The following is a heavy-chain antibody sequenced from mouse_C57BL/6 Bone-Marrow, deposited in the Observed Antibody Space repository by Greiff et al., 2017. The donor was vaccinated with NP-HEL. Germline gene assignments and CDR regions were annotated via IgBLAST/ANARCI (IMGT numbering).Heavy chain of an antibody. D-gene: IGHD1-1*01. V-gene: IGHV1-82*01. CDR2: IYPGDGDT. Sequence: QVQLKESGPELVKPGASVKISCKASGYAFSSSWMNWVKQSPGKGLEWIGRIYPGDGDTNYNGKFKGKATLTADKSSSTAYMQLSSLTSEDAAVYFCASSYYYGSRYLAYWGQGTLVTVSA. CDR1: GYAFSSSW. J-gene: IGHJ3*01. CDR3: ASSYYYGSRYLAY.